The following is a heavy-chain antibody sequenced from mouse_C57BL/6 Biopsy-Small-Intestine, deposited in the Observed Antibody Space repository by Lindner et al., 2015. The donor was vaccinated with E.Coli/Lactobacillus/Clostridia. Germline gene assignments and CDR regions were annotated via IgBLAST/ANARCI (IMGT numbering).Heavy chain of an antibody. Sequence: VQLQESGAELVKPGASVKMSRKASGYTFTTYPIEWMKQNHGKSLEWIGNFHPYNDDTNYNENFKGKATLTVEKSSSTVYLELSRLTSDDSAVYYCTRGSNYGDYFDYWGQGTTLTVSS. V-gene: IGHV1-47*01. J-gene: IGHJ2*01. CDR2: FHPYNDDT. CDR1: GYTFTTYP. D-gene: IGHD2-5*01. CDR3: TRGSNYGDYFDY.